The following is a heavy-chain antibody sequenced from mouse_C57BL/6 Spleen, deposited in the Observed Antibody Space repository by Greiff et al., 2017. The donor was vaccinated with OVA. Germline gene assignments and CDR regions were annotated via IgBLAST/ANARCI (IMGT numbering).Heavy chain of an antibody. D-gene: IGHD1-1*01. CDR1: GYTFTDYY. CDR3: ARRITTVVEDAIDY. V-gene: IGHV1-26*01. J-gene: IGHJ4*01. CDR2: INPNNGGT. Sequence: EVQLQQSGPELVKPGASVKISCKASGYTFTDYYMNWVKQSHGKSLEWIGDINPNNGGTSYNQKFKGKATLPVAKSSSTAYMELRSLTSGSSTVYYCARRITTVVEDAIDYWGKGTSVTVSS.